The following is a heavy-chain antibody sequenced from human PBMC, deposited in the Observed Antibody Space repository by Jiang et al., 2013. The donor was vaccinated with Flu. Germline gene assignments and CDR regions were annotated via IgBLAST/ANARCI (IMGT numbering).Heavy chain of an antibody. CDR1: GGSISSYH. CDR2: INKSGST. CDR3: ARARGLAQVGTLQEYYFDGMDV. J-gene: IGHJ6*02. D-gene: IGHD3-10*01. V-gene: IGHV4-59*01. Sequence: LLKPSETLSLTCTVSGGSISSYHWSWIRQSPGRGLEWIGIINKSGSTNYNPSLKSRVTISVDTSKNHFSLKLRSVIAADTAVYYCARARGLAQVGTLQEYYFDGMDVWGQGTTVTVAS.